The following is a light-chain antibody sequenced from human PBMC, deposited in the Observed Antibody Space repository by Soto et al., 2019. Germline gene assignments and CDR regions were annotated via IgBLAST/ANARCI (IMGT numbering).Light chain of an antibody. CDR1: QSVSSSY. CDR2: GAS. Sequence: EIVLTHSPATLSFSPWQGSTLSFSSTQSVSSSYLAWYQQKPGQAPRLLIYGASTRATGIPARFSGSGSGTEFTLTISSLQSEDFAVYHCQHYNSWPRTWTFGQGTKVDIK. V-gene: IGKV3-15*01. CDR3: QHYNSWPRTWT. J-gene: IGKJ1*01.